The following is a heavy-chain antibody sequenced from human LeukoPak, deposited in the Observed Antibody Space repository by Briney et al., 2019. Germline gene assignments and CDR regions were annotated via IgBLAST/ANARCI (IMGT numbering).Heavy chain of an antibody. CDR1: GGSISTYY. CDR3: ARLDTSGYYYLDY. V-gene: IGHV4-4*07. Sequence: SGTLSLTRTVSGGSISTYYWSWIRQPAGKGLEWIGRIYASGSTNFNPSLKSRVTMSVDTSKNQFSLKLTSVTAADTAVYYCARLDTSGYYYLDYWGQGTVVTVSS. CDR2: IYASGST. J-gene: IGHJ4*02. D-gene: IGHD3-22*01.